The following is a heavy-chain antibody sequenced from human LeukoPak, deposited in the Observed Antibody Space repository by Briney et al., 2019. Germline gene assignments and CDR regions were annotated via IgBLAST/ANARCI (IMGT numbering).Heavy chain of an antibody. J-gene: IGHJ4*02. Sequence: GGSLRLSCAASGFTFSSYTMNWVRQAPGKGLEWVSSITSSSSYIYYADSVKGRFTISRDNAKNSLCLQMNSLRAEDTAVYYCARGGGSGRYGLPFDHWGQGTLVTVSS. V-gene: IGHV3-21*01. CDR3: ARGGGSGRYGLPFDH. CDR2: ITSSSSYI. D-gene: IGHD6-13*01. CDR1: GFTFSSYT.